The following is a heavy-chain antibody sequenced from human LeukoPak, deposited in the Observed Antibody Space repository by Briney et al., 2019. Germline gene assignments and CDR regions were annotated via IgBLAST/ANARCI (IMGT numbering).Heavy chain of an antibody. D-gene: IGHD1-26*01. Sequence: GGPLRLSCVASGFTFSTSWVTWVRQAPGKGLEWVANIDKHGSGKYYADSVKGRLAISRDYAKNSVFLQMSSLRAEDTSVYYCARDAGWGYYDLWGQGTPVTVSS. V-gene: IGHV3-7*01. CDR3: ARDAGWGYYDL. CDR1: GFTFSTSW. J-gene: IGHJ4*02. CDR2: IDKHGSGK.